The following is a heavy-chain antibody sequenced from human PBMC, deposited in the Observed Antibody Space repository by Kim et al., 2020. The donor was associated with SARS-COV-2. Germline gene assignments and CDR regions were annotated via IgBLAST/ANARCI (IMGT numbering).Heavy chain of an antibody. CDR2: IIPIFGTA. D-gene: IGHD4-17*01. CDR1: GGTFSSYA. V-gene: IGHV1-69*13. J-gene: IGHJ6*02. Sequence: SVKVSCKASGGTFSSYAISWVRQAPGQGLEWMGGIIPIFGTANYAQKFQGRVTITADESTSTAYMELSSLRSEDTAVYYCARATTTVTTFFYYYYGMDVWGQGTTVTVSS. CDR3: ARATTTVTTFFYYYYGMDV.